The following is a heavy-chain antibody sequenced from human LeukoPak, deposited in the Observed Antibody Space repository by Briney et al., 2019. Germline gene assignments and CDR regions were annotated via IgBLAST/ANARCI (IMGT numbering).Heavy chain of an antibody. CDR1: GGSISSYY. Sequence: SETLSLTYTVSGGSISSYYCSWIRQPPGKGQEWIGNIYYSGSTNYNPSLKSRVTISVDTSKNQFSLKLSSVTAADTAVYYCARVAPSFTWFGELSGYFQHWGQGTLVTVSS. CDR3: ARVAPSFTWFGELSGYFQH. CDR2: IYYSGST. V-gene: IGHV4-59*01. D-gene: IGHD3-10*01. J-gene: IGHJ1*01.